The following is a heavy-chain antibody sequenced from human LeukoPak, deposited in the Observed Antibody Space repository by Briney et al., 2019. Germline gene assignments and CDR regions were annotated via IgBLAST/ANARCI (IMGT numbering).Heavy chain of an antibody. D-gene: IGHD2/OR15-2a*01. CDR3: AKDLLHYYYYYMDV. CDR2: ISGSGGST. CDR1: GFTFSSYA. J-gene: IGHJ6*03. V-gene: IGHV3-23*01. Sequence: GGSLRLSCAASGFTFSSYAMSWVRQAPGKGLEWVSAISGSGGSTYYADSVKGRFTISRDNSKNTLYLQMNSLRAEDTAVYYCAKDLLHYYYYYMDVWGKGTTVTVSS.